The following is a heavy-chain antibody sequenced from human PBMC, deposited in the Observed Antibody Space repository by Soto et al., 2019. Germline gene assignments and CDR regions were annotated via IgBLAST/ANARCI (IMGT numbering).Heavy chain of an antibody. V-gene: IGHV1-3*01. CDR1: GYTFTSYA. D-gene: IGHD1-26*01. CDR3: ARGLGLYSFDY. J-gene: IGHJ4*02. CDR2: INAGNGNT. Sequence: QVQLVQSGAEVKKPGASVKVSCKASGYTFTSYAMHWVRQAPGQRREWMGWINAGNGNTKYSQKFQGRVTITRDTSASTAYMELSSLRSEDTAVDYSARGLGLYSFDYWGQGTLVTVSS.